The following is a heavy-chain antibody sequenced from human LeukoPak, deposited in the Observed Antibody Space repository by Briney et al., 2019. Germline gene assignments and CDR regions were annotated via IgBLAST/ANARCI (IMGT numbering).Heavy chain of an antibody. J-gene: IGHJ4*02. V-gene: IGHV1-69*04. CDR3: AKYGSASYRFFDS. CDR1: GGTFSSYA. D-gene: IGHD3-10*01. Sequence: SVKVSCKASGGTFSSYAISWVRQAPGQGLEWMGRIIPILGIANYAQKFQGRVTITADKSTSTAYMELSSLRSEDTAVYYCAKYGSASYRFFDSWGQGTLVTVSS. CDR2: IIPILGIA.